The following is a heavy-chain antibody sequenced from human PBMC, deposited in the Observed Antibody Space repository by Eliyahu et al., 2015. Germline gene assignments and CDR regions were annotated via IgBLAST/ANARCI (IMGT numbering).Heavy chain of an antibody. J-gene: IGHJ4*02. V-gene: IGHV3-21*01. Sequence: EVQLVESGGGLVKPGGSLRLSCAASGFTFXXYSMNWVRQAPGKGLEWVSSISSSSSYIYYADSVKGRFTISRDNAKNSLYLQMNSLRAEDTAVYYCATIKDAYYYGSGSYPDWGQGTLVTVSS. CDR1: GFTFXXYS. D-gene: IGHD3-10*01. CDR2: ISSSSSYI. CDR3: ATIKDAYYYGSGSYPD.